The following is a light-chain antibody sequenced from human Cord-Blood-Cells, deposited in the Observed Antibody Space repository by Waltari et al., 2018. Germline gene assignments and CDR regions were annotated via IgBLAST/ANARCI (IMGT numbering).Light chain of an antibody. CDR1: SPNIGKHY. Sequence: QSVLTQPPSVSAAPGQKVTISCSGSSPNIGKHYVSWYQQLPGTAPKLLIYENNKRPSGIPDRFSGSKSGTSATLGITGLQTGDEADYYCGTWDSSLSAYVFGTGTKVTVL. J-gene: IGLJ1*01. V-gene: IGLV1-51*02. CDR3: GTWDSSLSAYV. CDR2: ENN.